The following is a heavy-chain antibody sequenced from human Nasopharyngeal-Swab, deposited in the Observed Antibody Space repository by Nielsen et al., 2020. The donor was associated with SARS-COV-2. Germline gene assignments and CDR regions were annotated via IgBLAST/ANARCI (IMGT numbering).Heavy chain of an antibody. CDR2: TYYRSKWYN. J-gene: IGHJ6*03. Sequence: LRLSCAISGDSVSSSSAAWNWIRQSPSRGLEWLGRTYYRSKWYNDYAVSVKSRITINPDTSKNQFSLHLNSVTPEDTAVYYCARARGAYGDYYYYYYTDVWDKGTTVTVSS. CDR1: GDSVSSSSAA. V-gene: IGHV6-1*01. D-gene: IGHD4-17*01. CDR3: ARARGAYGDYYYYYYTDV.